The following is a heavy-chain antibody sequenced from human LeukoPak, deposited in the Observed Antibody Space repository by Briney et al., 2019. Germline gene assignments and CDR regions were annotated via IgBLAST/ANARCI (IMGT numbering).Heavy chain of an antibody. Sequence: GGSLRLSCAASGFTFSSYAMSCVREAPGKALEWVSAISGSGGSTYYADSVKGRFTISRDNSKNTLYLQMNSLRAEDTAVYYCAKIFEYSSSLGDYWGQGTLVTVSS. CDR2: ISGSGGST. J-gene: IGHJ4*02. CDR1: GFTFSSYA. D-gene: IGHD6-6*01. V-gene: IGHV3-23*01. CDR3: AKIFEYSSSLGDY.